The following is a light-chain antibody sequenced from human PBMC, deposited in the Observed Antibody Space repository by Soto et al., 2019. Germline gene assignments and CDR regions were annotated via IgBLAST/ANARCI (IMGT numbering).Light chain of an antibody. CDR2: EVT. CDR3: SSYSSSGTLFV. CDR1: SSDVGGHNY. J-gene: IGLJ1*01. Sequence: QSVVTQAPSVSGTPGQRVTISCSGTSSDVGGHNYVSWFQQHPGQAPKLLIYEVTTRPSGVSTRFSGSKSGNTASLTISGLQAEDEADYHCSSYSSSGTLFVFGTGTKVTVL. V-gene: IGLV2-14*01.